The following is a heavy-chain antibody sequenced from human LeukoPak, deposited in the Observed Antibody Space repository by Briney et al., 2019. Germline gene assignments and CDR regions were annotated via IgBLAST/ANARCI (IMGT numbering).Heavy chain of an antibody. CDR2: ISASGDNT. V-gene: IGHV3-23*01. CDR3: AKVSGVHSYLLQPVDYFNY. J-gene: IGHJ4*02. Sequence: GGSLRLSCAASGFTFSSYAMSWVRQAPGNGLKWWSGISASGDNTYYADSVRRRFTISRDSSKNTLHLQMNSLRAEDTAVYYCAKVSGVHSYLLQPVDYFNYWGQGPLVTVSS. CDR1: GFTFSSYA. D-gene: IGHD3-3*01.